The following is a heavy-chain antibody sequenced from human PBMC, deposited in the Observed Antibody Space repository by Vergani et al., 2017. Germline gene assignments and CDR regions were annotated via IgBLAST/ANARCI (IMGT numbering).Heavy chain of an antibody. V-gene: IGHV3-30*03. CDR3: ARDSPLVVPAAIFYYYYGMDV. CDR2: ISSDGSFE. Sequence: VDLVESGGGLAQPGGSLRLSCEASGITFWKFGMHWVRQAPGKGLEWVAVISSDGSFEDYAESVKGRFSISRDNSKNTLYMEMNSLRAEDTAVYFCARDSPLVVPAAIFYYYYGMDVWGQGTTVTVSS. CDR1: GITFWKFG. D-gene: IGHD2-2*01. J-gene: IGHJ6*02.